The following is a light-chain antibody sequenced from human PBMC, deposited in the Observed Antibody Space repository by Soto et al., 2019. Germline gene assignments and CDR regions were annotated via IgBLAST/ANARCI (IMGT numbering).Light chain of an antibody. Sequence: DIVMTQSPDSLAVSLGERATINCKSSQSVLYSSNNKNYLAWYQQKPGQPHKLLIYWAYTRESGVPDRFSGSGSGTDFTLTISSLQAEDFAVYYCKQYYSTPRTFGQGTKVDIK. CDR2: WAY. CDR3: KQYYSTPRT. CDR1: QSVLYSSNNKNY. V-gene: IGKV4-1*01. J-gene: IGKJ1*01.